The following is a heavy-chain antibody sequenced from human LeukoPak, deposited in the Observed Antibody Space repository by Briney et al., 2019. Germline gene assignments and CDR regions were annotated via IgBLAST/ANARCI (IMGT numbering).Heavy chain of an antibody. CDR1: GGSISSGDYY. CDR3: ARGLLWFGELFLYFDY. J-gene: IGHJ4*02. Sequence: SQTLSLTCTVSGGSISSGDYYWSWIRQPPGKGLEWIGYIYYSGSTYYNPSLKSRVTISVDTSKNQFSLKLSSVTAGDTAVYYCARGLLWFGELFLYFDYWGQGTLVTVSS. CDR2: IYYSGST. D-gene: IGHD3-10*01. V-gene: IGHV4-30-4*01.